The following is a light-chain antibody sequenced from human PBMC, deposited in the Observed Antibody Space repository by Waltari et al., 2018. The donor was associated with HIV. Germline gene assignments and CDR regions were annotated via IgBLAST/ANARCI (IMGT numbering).Light chain of an antibody. CDR1: VLAKKY. Sequence: SYELTQPSSSSVSPGQTARINCSGDVLAKKYARWFQQKPGQAPVLVIYKDTERPSGIPERFSDSSSGTTVTLAISGAQVEDEADYYCYSAADNTWVFGGGNKLTVL. V-gene: IGLV3-27*01. CDR2: KDT. CDR3: YSAADNTWV. J-gene: IGLJ3*02.